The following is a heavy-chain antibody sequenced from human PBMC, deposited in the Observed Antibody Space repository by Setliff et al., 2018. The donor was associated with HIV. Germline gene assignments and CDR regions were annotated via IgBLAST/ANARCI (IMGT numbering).Heavy chain of an antibody. CDR3: ALPVLGGYSYGYFDY. CDR2: INPNSGGT. CDR1: GYTFTGYY. D-gene: IGHD5-18*01. Sequence: ASVKVSCKASGYTFTGYYMHWVRQAPGQGLEWMGRINPNSGGTNYEQKFQGRFTMTRDTSISTAYMELSSLRSEDTAVYYCALPVLGGYSYGYFDYWGQGTLVTVSS. V-gene: IGHV1-2*06. J-gene: IGHJ4*02.